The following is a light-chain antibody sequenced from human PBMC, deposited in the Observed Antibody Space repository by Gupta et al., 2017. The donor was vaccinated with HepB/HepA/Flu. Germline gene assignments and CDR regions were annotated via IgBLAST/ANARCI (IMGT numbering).Light chain of an antibody. CDR1: QNISNH. J-gene: IGKJ1*01. CDR3: QQTNTAPWT. CDR2: AAS. Sequence: PASRSVSGGERVSITCQARQNISNHVYWYRQIRGEAPVLLLGAASRVERENPSRASGSASWADFTLTIISLQPDDGVNYYCQQTNTAPWTFGQGTXLEIK. V-gene: IGKV1-39*01.